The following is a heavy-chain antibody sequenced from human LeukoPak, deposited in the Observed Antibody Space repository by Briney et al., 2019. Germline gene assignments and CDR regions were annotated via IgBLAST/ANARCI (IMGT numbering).Heavy chain of an antibody. J-gene: IGHJ4*02. CDR3: ARLMGYYGSGSYRPFDY. CDR2: INPNSGGT. Sequence: ASVKVSCKASGYTFTGYYMHWVRQAPGQGLEWMGWINPNSGGTNYAQKFQGRVTMTRDTSISTAYMELSRLGSDDTAVYYCARLMGYYGSGSYRPFDYWGQGTLVTVSS. D-gene: IGHD3-10*01. CDR1: GYTFTGYY. V-gene: IGHV1-2*02.